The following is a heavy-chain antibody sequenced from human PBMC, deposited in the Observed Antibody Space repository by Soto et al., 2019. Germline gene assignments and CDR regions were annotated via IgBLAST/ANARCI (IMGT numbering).Heavy chain of an antibody. J-gene: IGHJ6*02. Sequence: QVQLVQSGAEVKKPGSSVKVSCKASGGTFGSYAISWVRQAPGQGLEWMGGIIPIPGTANYAQKFQGRGTIAADESTSPAYMERSSLRSEDTAVYYCARSQGSSTSLEIYYYYYYGMDVWGQGTTVTVSS. CDR3: ARSQGSSTSLEIYYYYYYGMDV. D-gene: IGHD2-2*01. CDR1: GGTFGSYA. CDR2: IIPIPGTA. V-gene: IGHV1-69*01.